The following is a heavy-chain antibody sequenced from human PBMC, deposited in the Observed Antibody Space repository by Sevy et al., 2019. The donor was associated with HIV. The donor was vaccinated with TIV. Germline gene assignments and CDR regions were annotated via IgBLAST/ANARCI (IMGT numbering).Heavy chain of an antibody. CDR2: IYYSGNT. D-gene: IGHD3-16*01. V-gene: IGHV4-59*08. CDR3: ARRAFLGGYFDS. J-gene: IGHJ4*03. CDR1: SGSIGNYY. Sequence: SETLSLTCSVSSGSIGNYYWYWIRQPPGRGLEWLGLIYYSGNTNYNPSLKSRVTMSIDTSNNQSSLGLSSLTAADTAVYYCARRAFLGGYFDSWGQGILVTVSS.